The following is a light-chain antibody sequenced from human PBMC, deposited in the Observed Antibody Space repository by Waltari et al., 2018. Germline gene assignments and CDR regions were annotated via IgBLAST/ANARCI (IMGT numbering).Light chain of an antibody. CDR2: AAS. J-gene: IGKJ3*01. V-gene: IGKV1-39*01. CDR1: QSISSY. CDR3: QPSYRTPHT. Sequence: IQVPQPPSCLSASVGDRGTLTCRASQSISSYLNWYQQKPGKAPKLLIYAASSLQSGVPSRFSGSGSGTDLTLTISSLQPEDFATYYCQPSYRTPHTFGPGTKVDIK.